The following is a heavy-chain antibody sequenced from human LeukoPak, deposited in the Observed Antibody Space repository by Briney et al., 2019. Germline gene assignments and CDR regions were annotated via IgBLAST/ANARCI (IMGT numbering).Heavy chain of an antibody. Sequence: SGGSLRLSCAASGFTFSSYWMHWVRQAPGKGLVWVSHINGDGSRTTYADSVKGRFTISRDTSKNTLYLQMNSLRAEDTAAYYCARDRPYCSSTSCPSSLDYWGQGTLVSVSS. CDR2: INGDGSRT. V-gene: IGHV3-74*01. CDR3: ARDRPYCSSTSCPSSLDY. D-gene: IGHD2-2*01. J-gene: IGHJ4*02. CDR1: GFTFSSYW.